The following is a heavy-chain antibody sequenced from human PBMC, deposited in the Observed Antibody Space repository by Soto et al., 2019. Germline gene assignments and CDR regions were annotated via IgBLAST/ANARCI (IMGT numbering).Heavy chain of an antibody. J-gene: IGHJ6*02. D-gene: IGHD2-2*01. Sequence: PSETLCLTCTVSGGSMPHDYWSGIRQTPGKGLQYIGYIYYSGTTDYNPSLKSRVTISVDTSKNQFSLKLRSVTAADSAVYYCARLVPAIVIRNYSYHPLDVWGQGTTVT. CDR1: GGSMPHDY. CDR2: IYYSGTT. CDR3: ARLVPAIVIRNYSYHPLDV. V-gene: IGHV4-59*08.